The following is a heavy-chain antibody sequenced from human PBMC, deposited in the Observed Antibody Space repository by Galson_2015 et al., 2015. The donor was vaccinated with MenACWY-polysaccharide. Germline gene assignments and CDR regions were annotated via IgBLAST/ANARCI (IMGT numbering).Heavy chain of an antibody. CDR1: GFTFSSYA. Sequence: SLRLSCAASGFTFSSYAMSWVRQAPGKGLEWVSAISGSGGSTYYADSVKGRFTISRDNSKNTLYLQMNSLRAEDTAVYYCAKGILSMITFGGVIVWGWWGQATLVTVSS. CDR3: AKGILSMITFGGVIVWGW. D-gene: IGHD3-16*02. J-gene: IGHJ4*02. CDR2: ISGSGGST. V-gene: IGHV3-23*01.